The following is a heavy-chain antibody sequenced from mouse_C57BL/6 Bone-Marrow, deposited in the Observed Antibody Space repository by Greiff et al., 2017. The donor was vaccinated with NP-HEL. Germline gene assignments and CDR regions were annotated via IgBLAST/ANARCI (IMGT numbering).Heavy chain of an antibody. D-gene: IGHD1-1*01. CDR2: IYPGSGGT. CDR1: GYTFTSYW. J-gene: IGHJ4*01. CDR3: ARAYVDAMDY. Sequence: QVQLQQPGAELVKPGASVKMSCKASGYTFTSYWITWVKQRPGQGLEWIGDIYPGSGGTNYNEKFKGKATLTADKSSSTAYMQLSSLTSEDSAVYFCARAYVDAMDYWGQGTSVTVSS. V-gene: IGHV1-55*01.